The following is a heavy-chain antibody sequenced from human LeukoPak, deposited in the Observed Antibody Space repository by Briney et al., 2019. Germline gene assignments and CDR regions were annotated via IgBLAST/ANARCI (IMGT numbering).Heavy chain of an antibody. V-gene: IGHV3-66*01. Sequence: PGGSLRLSCAASGFTVSSNYMSWVRQAPGKGLEWVSVIYSGGSTYYADSVKGRFTISRDNSKNTLYLQMNSLRAKDTAVYYCARAAVTTDMYWFDPWGQGTLVTVSS. CDR1: GFTVSSNY. CDR2: IYSGGST. D-gene: IGHD4-17*01. J-gene: IGHJ5*02. CDR3: ARAAVTTDMYWFDP.